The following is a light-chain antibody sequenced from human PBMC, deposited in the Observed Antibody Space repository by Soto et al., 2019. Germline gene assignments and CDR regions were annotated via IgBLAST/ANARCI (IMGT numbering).Light chain of an antibody. CDR2: GAS. Sequence: DIQMSQFPSSLSASVGDRVTITCRASQTIRVYLNWYQKRPGKAPHLLIYGASRLPSDVPPRFSGTASGTEYTLTISSLQPEDFGTYFCQQSYSSSWTFGQGTKVEMK. CDR1: QTIRVY. CDR3: QQSYSSSWT. J-gene: IGKJ1*01. V-gene: IGKV1-39*01.